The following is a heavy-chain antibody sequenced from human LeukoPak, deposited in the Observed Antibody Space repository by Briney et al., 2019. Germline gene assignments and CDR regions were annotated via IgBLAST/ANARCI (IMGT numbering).Heavy chain of an antibody. J-gene: IGHJ6*03. CDR1: GFTFSSYA. CDR2: ISGSGGST. Sequence: GGSLRLSCAASGFTFSSYAMSWVRQAPGKGLEWVSAISGSGGSTYYADSVKGRFTISRDNSKNTLYPQMNSLRAEDTAVYYCARDGDYYDSSGYYPNYYYYYYYMDVWGKGTTVTVSS. V-gene: IGHV3-23*01. D-gene: IGHD3-22*01. CDR3: ARDGDYYDSSGYYPNYYYYYYYMDV.